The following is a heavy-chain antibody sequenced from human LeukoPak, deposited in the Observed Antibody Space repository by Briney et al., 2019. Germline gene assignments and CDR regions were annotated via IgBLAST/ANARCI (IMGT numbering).Heavy chain of an antibody. CDR1: GGSISSSNW. D-gene: IGHD3-16*01. Sequence: SETLSLTCAVSGGSISSSNWWSWVRQPPGKGLEWIGYIYYSGSTNYNPSLKSRVTISVDTSKNQFSLKLSSVTAADTAVYYCAGKGPTYYYYYGVDVWGQGTTVTVSS. V-gene: IGHV4-4*02. J-gene: IGHJ6*02. CDR3: AGKGPTYYYYYGVDV. CDR2: IYYSGST.